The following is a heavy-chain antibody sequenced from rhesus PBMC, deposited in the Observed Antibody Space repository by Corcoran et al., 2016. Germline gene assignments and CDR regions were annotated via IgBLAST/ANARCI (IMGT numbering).Heavy chain of an antibody. J-gene: IGHJ5-1*01. Sequence: QLQLQESGPGLVKPSETLSLTCAVSGGSISGNWWNWIRQPPGKGLEWLGRISGSGGSTTYNPSLKSRVTISTDTSKNQFSLKLSSVTAADTAVYYCARESAGYNIWTGRNRFDVWGPGVLVTVSS. CDR2: ISGSGGST. D-gene: IGHD3-3*01. CDR1: GGSISGNW. V-gene: IGHV4-173*01. CDR3: ARESAGYNIWTGRNRFDV.